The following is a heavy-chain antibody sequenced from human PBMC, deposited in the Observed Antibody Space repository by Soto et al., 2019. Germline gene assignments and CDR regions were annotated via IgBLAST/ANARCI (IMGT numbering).Heavy chain of an antibody. V-gene: IGHV1-18*01. Sequence: QVQLVQSGAEVKKPGASVKVSCKSSGYTFTSYDITWVRQAPGQGLEWMGWISAYNGNTNYAQKLQGRVTVTTDTSTSTAYMELRSLRSDDTAVYYCARSDSSGYYFDYWGQGTLVTVSS. D-gene: IGHD3-22*01. CDR3: ARSDSSGYYFDY. CDR2: ISAYNGNT. CDR1: GYTFTSYD. J-gene: IGHJ4*02.